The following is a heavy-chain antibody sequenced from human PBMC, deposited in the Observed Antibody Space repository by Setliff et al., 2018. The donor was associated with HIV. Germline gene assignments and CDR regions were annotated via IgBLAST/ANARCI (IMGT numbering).Heavy chain of an antibody. V-gene: IGHV1-8*01. J-gene: IGHJ4*02. Sequence: ASVKVSCKASGYTFPSYDINWVRQATGQGLEWMGWMNPNSGNTGYAQTFQGRVTITADKSTHTAYLELSSLRSEDTAMYYCARGVDCGGDCYPDYWGQGTLVTVSS. CDR1: GYTFPSYD. CDR2: MNPNSGNT. D-gene: IGHD2-21*01. CDR3: ARGVDCGGDCYPDY.